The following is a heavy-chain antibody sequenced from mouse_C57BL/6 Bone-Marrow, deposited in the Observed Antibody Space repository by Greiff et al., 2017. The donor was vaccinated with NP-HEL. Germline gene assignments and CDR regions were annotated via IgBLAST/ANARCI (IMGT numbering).Heavy chain of an antibody. CDR2: IDPENGDT. Sequence: VQLQQSGAELVRPGASVKLSCTASGFNIKDDYMHWVKQSPEQGLEWIGWIDPENGDTEYASKFQGKATITADTSSNTAYLQLSSLTSEDTAVYYCTRLLRYGYAMDYWGQGPSVTVSS. V-gene: IGHV14-4*01. D-gene: IGHD1-1*01. J-gene: IGHJ4*01. CDR1: GFNIKDDY. CDR3: TRLLRYGYAMDY.